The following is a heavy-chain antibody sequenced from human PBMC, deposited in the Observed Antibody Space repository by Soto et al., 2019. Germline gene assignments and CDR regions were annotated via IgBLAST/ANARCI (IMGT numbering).Heavy chain of an antibody. V-gene: IGHV4-59*13. CDR3: ARGHTSIWRWFDP. CDR2: IYDTGNT. D-gene: IGHD6-13*01. Sequence: ASETLSLTCTVSGGSIRSYYWTWIRQPPGKGLEWIGYIYDTGNTNQNPSLKSRVTISLDTSKNQFSLKLSSMTAADTAVYYCARGHTSIWRWFDPGAQGTLVXVSS. J-gene: IGHJ5*02. CDR1: GGSIRSYY.